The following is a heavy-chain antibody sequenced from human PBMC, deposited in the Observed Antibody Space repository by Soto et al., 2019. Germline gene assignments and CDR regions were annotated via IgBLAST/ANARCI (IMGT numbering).Heavy chain of an antibody. CDR1: GFSLSTSGVG. Sequence: QITLKESGPTLVKPTQTLTLTCTFSGFSLSTSGVGVGWIRQPPGKALAWLALIYWDDDKRYSPSLKSRLTITSDTSKNQVHLTLTNMDPVDTATYYCAHRRRGRYFDYWGQGTLVTVSS. J-gene: IGHJ4*02. CDR3: AHRRRGRYFDY. CDR2: IYWDDDK. D-gene: IGHD3-16*01. V-gene: IGHV2-5*02.